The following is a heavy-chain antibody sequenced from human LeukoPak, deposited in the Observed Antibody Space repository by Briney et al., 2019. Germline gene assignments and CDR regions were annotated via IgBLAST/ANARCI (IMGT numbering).Heavy chain of an antibody. V-gene: IGHV1-2*02. CDR2: INPDSGGT. J-gene: IGHJ6*03. CDR3: ARDRGSITMVRGGPTRSERYYYMDV. D-gene: IGHD3-10*01. CDR1: GYTFTGYF. Sequence: ASVKVSCKTSGYTFTGYFIHWVRQAPGQGLEWMGWINPDSGGTNYAQKFQGRVTMTRDTSISTVYMELSRLRSDDSAMYYCARDRGSITMVRGGPTRSERYYYMDVWGKGTTVTVSS.